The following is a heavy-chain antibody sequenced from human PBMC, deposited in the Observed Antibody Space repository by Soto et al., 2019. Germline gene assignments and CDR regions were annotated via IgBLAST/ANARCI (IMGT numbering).Heavy chain of an antibody. CDR1: CDSISSGYH. CDR3: AKRDSVGYYPY. D-gene: IGHD3-22*01. Sequence: SETLSLTCVVSCDSISSGYHWAWLRHPPGKGLEWVAIIYHSGTTYYNPSLTSRATISVDTAKNQFSLKLSSLTAADSAVYYCAKRDSVGYYPYCGQGPVVTVSS. CDR2: IYHSGTT. J-gene: IGHJ4*02. V-gene: IGHV4-38-2*01.